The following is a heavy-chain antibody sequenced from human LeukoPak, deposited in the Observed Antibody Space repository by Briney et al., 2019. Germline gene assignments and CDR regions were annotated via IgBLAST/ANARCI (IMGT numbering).Heavy chain of an antibody. D-gene: IGHD2-15*01. CDR1: GGSFSGYY. CDR3: ARGLFY. V-gene: IGHV4-34*01. Sequence: PSETLPLTCAVYGGSFSGYYWSWIRQPPGKGLEWIGEINHSGSTNYNPSLKSRVTISVDTSKNQFSLKLSSVTAADTAVYYCARGLFYWGQGTLVTVSS. CDR2: INHSGST. J-gene: IGHJ4*02.